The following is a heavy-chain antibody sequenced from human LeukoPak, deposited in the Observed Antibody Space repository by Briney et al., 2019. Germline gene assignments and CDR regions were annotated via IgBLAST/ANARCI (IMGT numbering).Heavy chain of an antibody. CDR3: VSQKWLYAFDI. CDR2: IYSGGAT. J-gene: IGHJ3*02. D-gene: IGHD5-24*01. CDR1: GLTVNSNY. Sequence: PGGSLRLSCVASGLTVNSNYMSWVRQAPGKGLEWVSAIYSGGATYYADSAKGRFTVSRDDSKNTLYLQMYRLRAEDTAMYYCVSQKWLYAFDIWGQGTMVTVSS. V-gene: IGHV3-53*01.